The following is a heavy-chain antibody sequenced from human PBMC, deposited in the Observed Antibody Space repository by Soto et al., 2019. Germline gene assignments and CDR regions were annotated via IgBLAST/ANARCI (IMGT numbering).Heavy chain of an antibody. CDR2: IYYSGST. V-gene: IGHV4-59*01. D-gene: IGHD2-15*01. Sequence: SETLSLTCTVSGGSISSYYWSWIRQPPGKGLEWIGYIYYSGSTNYNPSLKSRVTISVDTSKNQFSLKLSSVTAADTAVYYCAASRYCSGGSCYSTRFYYYGMDVWGQGTTVTVSS. J-gene: IGHJ6*02. CDR3: AASRYCSGGSCYSTRFYYYGMDV. CDR1: GGSISSYY.